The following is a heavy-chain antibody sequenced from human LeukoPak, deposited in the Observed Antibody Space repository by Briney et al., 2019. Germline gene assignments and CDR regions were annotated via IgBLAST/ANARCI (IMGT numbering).Heavy chain of an antibody. CDR2: ISSSSSTI. CDR3: ARDLQQLGQHNFDY. Sequence: GGSLRLSCAASGFTFSSYRMNWVRQAPGKGLEWVSYISSSSSTIYYADSVKGRFTISRDNSKNSLYLQMNSLRAEDTAVYYCARDLQQLGQHNFDYWGQGTLVTVSS. CDR1: GFTFSSYR. J-gene: IGHJ4*02. V-gene: IGHV3-48*01. D-gene: IGHD6-13*01.